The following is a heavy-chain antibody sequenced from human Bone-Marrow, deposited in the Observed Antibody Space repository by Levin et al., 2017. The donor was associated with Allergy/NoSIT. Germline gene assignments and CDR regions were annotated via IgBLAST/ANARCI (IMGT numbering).Heavy chain of an antibody. Sequence: SQTLSLTCAVSGGSIRSGGYSWSWIRQPPGKGLEWIGYIYHSGSTYYNPSLKSRVTISVDRSKNQFSLKLSSVTAADTAVYYCARGGSITMVRGVIGTNWFDPWGQGTLVTVSS. V-gene: IGHV4-30-2*01. CDR2: IYHSGST. CDR1: GGSIRSGGYS. CDR3: ARGGSITMVRGVIGTNWFDP. J-gene: IGHJ5*02. D-gene: IGHD3-10*01.